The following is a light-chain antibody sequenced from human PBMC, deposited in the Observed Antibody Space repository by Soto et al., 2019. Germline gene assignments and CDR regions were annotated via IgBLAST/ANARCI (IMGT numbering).Light chain of an antibody. Sequence: DIQMTQSPSSLSASVGDRVTITCRASQSISSYLNWYRQKPGKAPEVLIYGASSLQSGVPSRFSGSGLGTDFTLTISSLQPEDFATYYCQQSYSTPVTFGGGTKVDIK. CDR2: GAS. CDR1: QSISSY. J-gene: IGKJ4*01. CDR3: QQSYSTPVT. V-gene: IGKV1-39*01.